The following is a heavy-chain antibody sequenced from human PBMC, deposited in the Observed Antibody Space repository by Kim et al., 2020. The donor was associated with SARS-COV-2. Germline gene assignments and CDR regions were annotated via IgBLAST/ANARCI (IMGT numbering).Heavy chain of an antibody. Sequence: SEILSLTCTVSGGSISSSSYYWGWIRQPPGKGLEWIGSIYYSGSTYYNPSLKSRVTISVDTSKNQFSLKLSSVTAADTAVYYCATLGHATYYYGSGSYAVDYWGQGTLVTVSS. V-gene: IGHV4-39*07. J-gene: IGHJ4*02. CDR2: IYYSGST. CDR3: ATLGHATYYYGSGSYAVDY. D-gene: IGHD3-10*01. CDR1: GGSISSSSYY.